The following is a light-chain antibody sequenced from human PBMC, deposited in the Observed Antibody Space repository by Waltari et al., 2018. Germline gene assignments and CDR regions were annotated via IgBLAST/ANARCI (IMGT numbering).Light chain of an antibody. CDR2: GAS. CDR1: QSVSRY. V-gene: IGKV3-20*01. J-gene: IGKJ1*01. CDR3: QHYLRIPVT. Sequence: EIVLTQSPGTLSLSLGERATVSCRASQSVSRYLAWYQQKPGQAPRLLIYGASTRATGIPHRFSGSGSGTDFSLTISRLEPDDFAVYYCQHYLRIPVTFGQGTTVEI.